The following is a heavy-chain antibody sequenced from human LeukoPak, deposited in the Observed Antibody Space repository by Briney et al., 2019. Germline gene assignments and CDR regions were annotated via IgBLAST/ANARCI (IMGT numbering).Heavy chain of an antibody. CDR1: GFTFSSYS. CDR3: ARDSYGMDV. J-gene: IGHJ6*02. V-gene: IGHV3-48*01. Sequence: GGSLRLSCAASGFTFSSYSMNWVRQAPGKGLEWVSYISSSSSTIYYADSVKGRFTISRDNSKNTLYLQMNSLRAEDTAVYYCARDSYGMDVWGQGTTVTVSS. CDR2: ISSSSSTI.